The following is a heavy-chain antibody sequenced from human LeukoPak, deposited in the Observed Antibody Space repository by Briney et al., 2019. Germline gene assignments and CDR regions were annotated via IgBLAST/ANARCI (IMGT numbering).Heavy chain of an antibody. CDR3: ARQMTPHGNFDY. CDR2: ISSSSSYT. J-gene: IGHJ4*02. D-gene: IGHD1-26*01. CDR1: GFTFSDYY. Sequence: PGGSLRLSCAASGFTFSDYYMSWIGQAPGKGLEWVSYISSSSSYTNYADSVKGRFTISRDNAKNSLYLQMNSLRAEDTAVYYCARQMTPHGNFDYWGQGTLVTVSS. V-gene: IGHV3-11*03.